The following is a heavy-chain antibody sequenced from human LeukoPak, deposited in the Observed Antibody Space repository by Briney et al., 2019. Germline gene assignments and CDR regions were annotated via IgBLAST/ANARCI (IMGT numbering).Heavy chain of an antibody. D-gene: IGHD3-3*01. CDR3: ARPHYDFWSGPVAGGAFDI. CDR1: GYTFTSYG. CDR2: ISAYNGNT. V-gene: IGHV1-18*01. J-gene: IGHJ3*02. Sequence: GASVKVSCKASGYTFTSYGISWMRQAPGQGLEWMGWISAYNGNTNYAQKLQGRVTMTTDTSTSTAYMELRSLRSDDTAVYYCARPHYDFWSGPVAGGAFDIWGQGTMVTVSS.